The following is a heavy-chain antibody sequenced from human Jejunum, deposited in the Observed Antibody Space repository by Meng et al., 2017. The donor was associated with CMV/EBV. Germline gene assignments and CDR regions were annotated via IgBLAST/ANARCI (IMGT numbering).Heavy chain of an antibody. J-gene: IGHJ4*02. V-gene: IGHV3-30*02. CDR3: AKKYSGSFDY. Sequence: CAASASPFSSYSMHWVRQAPGKGLEWVAFIRYDGSKKYYADSVKGRFTISRDNSKNTLYLQMNSLRAEDTAVYYCAKKYSGSFDYWGQGTLVTVSS. CDR2: IRYDGSKK. D-gene: IGHD1-26*01. CDR1: ASPFSSYS.